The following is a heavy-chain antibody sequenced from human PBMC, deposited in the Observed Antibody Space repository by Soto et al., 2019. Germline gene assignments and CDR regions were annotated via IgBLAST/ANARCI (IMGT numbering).Heavy chain of an antibody. V-gene: IGHV3-48*03. CDR3: VRYCSSTLCNGVATRTFDY. Sequence: LRLSCAASRFTFSTYEMIWVRQAPGKGLEWVSYISSSGNTVYYADSVKGRFTISRDNTRNSLYLQMNSLRDEDTALYYCVRYCSSTLCNGVATRTFDYWGQGTLVTVS. CDR2: ISSSGNTV. J-gene: IGHJ4*02. D-gene: IGHD2-2*01. CDR1: RFTFSTYE.